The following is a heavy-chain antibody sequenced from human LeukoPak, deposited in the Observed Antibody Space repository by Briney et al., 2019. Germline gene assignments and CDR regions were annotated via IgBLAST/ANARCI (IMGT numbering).Heavy chain of an antibody. V-gene: IGHV4-59*01. CDR1: GGSISSYY. CDR2: IYYSGSP. Sequence: PSETLSLTCTASGGSISSYYWSWIRQPPGKGLEWVGYIYYSGSPNYNPSLKSRVTISVDTSKNQFSLKLSSVTAADTAVYYCARVAYYYGMDVGGQGTTVTVSS. J-gene: IGHJ6*02. CDR3: ARVAYYYGMDV.